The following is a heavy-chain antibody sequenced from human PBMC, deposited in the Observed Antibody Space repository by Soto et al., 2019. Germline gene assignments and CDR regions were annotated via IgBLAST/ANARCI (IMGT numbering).Heavy chain of an antibody. D-gene: IGHD5-18*01. CDR1: GVSFSGHY. CDR3: AMASWIQLHYGMDV. CDR2: INNSGST. J-gene: IGHJ6*02. Sequence: SETLSLTCAFYGVSFSGHYWSWIRQPPGKGLEWIGEINNSGSTNYNPSLKSRVTISVDKSKNQFSLKLSSVTAADTDVYYGAMASWIQLHYGMDVWGQGTTVTVSS. V-gene: IGHV4-34*01.